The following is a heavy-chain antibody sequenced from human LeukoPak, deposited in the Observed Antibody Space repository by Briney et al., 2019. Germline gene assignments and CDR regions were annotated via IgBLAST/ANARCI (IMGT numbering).Heavy chain of an antibody. CDR1: GGSISSSSYY. CDR3: ARHFPQKGGGITMVRGVRQPRGAFDI. Sequence: SETLSLTCTVSGGSISSSSYYWGWIRQPPGKGLEWIGDINHSGGTNYIPSLKSRVTISVDTSKKQFSLKLTSVTAADTAVYYCARHFPQKGGGITMVRGVRQPRGAFDIWGQGTMVTVSS. CDR2: INHSGGT. D-gene: IGHD3-10*01. J-gene: IGHJ3*02. V-gene: IGHV4-39*01.